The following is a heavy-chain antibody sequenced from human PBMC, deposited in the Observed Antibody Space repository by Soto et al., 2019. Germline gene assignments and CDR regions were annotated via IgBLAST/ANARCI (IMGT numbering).Heavy chain of an antibody. CDR2: IYYSGST. CDR3: ARERELDARYFDWGHDAFDI. Sequence: PSETLSLTCTVSGGSISSYYWSWIRQPPGKGLEWIGYIYYSGSTNYNPSLKSRVTISVDTSKNQFSLKLSSVTAADTAVYYCARERELDARYFDWGHDAFDIWGQGTMVTGSS. V-gene: IGHV4-59*01. D-gene: IGHD3-9*01. CDR1: GGSISSYY. J-gene: IGHJ3*02.